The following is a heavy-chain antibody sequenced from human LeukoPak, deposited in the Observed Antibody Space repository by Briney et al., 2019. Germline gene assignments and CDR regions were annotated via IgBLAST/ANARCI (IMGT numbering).Heavy chain of an antibody. D-gene: IGHD3-22*01. J-gene: IGHJ4*02. CDR3: ARVCGYYYDSSGCIFDY. V-gene: IGHV4-34*01. Sequence: SETLSLTCAVYGGSFSGYYWSWIRQPPGKGLEWIGEINHSGSTNYNPSLKSRVTISVDTSKNQFSLKLSSATAADTAVYYCARVCGYYYDSSGCIFDYWGQGTLVTVSS. CDR1: GGSFSGYY. CDR2: INHSGST.